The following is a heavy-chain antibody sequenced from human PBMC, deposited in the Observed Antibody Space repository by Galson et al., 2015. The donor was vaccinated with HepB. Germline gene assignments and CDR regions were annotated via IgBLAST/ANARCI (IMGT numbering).Heavy chain of an antibody. CDR3: ASLPTIHTRGAFDV. J-gene: IGHJ3*01. Sequence: QSGAEVKKPGESLRISCKTSGYTFISYWIGWVRQMPGKGLEWMGLIYPGDSETRYSPSFQGQVTTSADKSASTAYLQWSSLKASDSAIYYCASLPTIHTRGAFDVWGQGTLVTVSS. CDR2: IYPGDSET. V-gene: IGHV5-51*01. D-gene: IGHD1-26*01. CDR1: GYTFISYW.